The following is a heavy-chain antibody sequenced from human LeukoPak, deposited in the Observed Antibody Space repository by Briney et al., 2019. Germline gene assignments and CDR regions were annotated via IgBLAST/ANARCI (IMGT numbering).Heavy chain of an antibody. V-gene: IGHV3-23*01. CDR3: AKGITMIVVVTEYFQH. D-gene: IGHD3-22*01. CDR1: GFTFSVYA. Sequence: GGSLRLSCTASGFTFSVYAMTWVRQAPGKGLEWVSGINGMGGSTNYADSVKGRFTISRDNSNNTLYLQMNSLRVEDTAVYYCAKGITMIVVVTEYFQHWGQGTLVTVSS. CDR2: INGMGGST. J-gene: IGHJ1*01.